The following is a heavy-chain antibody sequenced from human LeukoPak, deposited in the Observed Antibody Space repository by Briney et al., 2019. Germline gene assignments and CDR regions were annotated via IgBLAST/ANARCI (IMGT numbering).Heavy chain of an antibody. CDR2: INPDSGGT. Sequence: ASVKVSRKASGYTFSGYYMHWVRQAPGQGLEWMGWINPDSGGTNYAQTFQGRVTTTRDTSTTTAYMEVSSLRSDDTAVYYFARGAGTPSSTSYNWFDPWGQGTLVTVSS. D-gene: IGHD2-2*01. V-gene: IGHV1-2*02. J-gene: IGHJ5*02. CDR1: GYTFSGYY. CDR3: ARGAGTPSSTSYNWFDP.